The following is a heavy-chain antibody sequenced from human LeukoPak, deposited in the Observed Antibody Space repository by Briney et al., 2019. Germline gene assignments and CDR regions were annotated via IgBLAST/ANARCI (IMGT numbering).Heavy chain of an antibody. CDR2: IKPDEGEK. CDR1: GFTFSAYW. CDR3: ASHYYGSGTYYRGYYFDY. Sequence: GGSLRLTCAASGFTFSAYWMSWVRQAPGKWLEWVANIKPDEGEKYFLDSVRGRFTISRDNAKSSLYLQMNSLRAEDTAVYYCASHYYGSGTYYRGYYFDYWGQGTLVTVSS. V-gene: IGHV3-7*01. J-gene: IGHJ4*02. D-gene: IGHD3-10*01.